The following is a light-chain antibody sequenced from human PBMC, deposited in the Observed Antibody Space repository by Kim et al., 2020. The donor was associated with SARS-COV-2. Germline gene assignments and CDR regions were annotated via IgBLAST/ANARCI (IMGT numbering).Light chain of an antibody. CDR2: SNG. CDR3: SAWDDSLKGVM. Sequence: GQRVTISCSGSTSNIGSHSVKWDQQLPGTAPKLLIYSNGQRPSGVPDRFSGSKSGTSASLAISGLQSEDESDYYCSAWDDSLKGVMFGGGTQLTVL. V-gene: IGLV1-44*01. CDR1: TSNIGSHS. J-gene: IGLJ3*02.